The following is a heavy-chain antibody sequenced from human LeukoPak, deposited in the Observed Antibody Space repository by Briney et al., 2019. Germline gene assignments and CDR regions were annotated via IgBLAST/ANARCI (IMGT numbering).Heavy chain of an antibody. CDR3: ARAQSLTAPAGTFANS. J-gene: IGHJ4*02. D-gene: IGHD6-13*01. Sequence: ASVKVSCKASGYTFTGYFLHWVRRAPGQGFEWMGWINPNSGGTYYTQRFQGRVTMTRDTSISTAYMELSSLRSDDTAVYYCARAQSLTAPAGTFANSWGQGTLATVSS. CDR1: GYTFTGYF. V-gene: IGHV1-2*02. CDR2: INPNSGGT.